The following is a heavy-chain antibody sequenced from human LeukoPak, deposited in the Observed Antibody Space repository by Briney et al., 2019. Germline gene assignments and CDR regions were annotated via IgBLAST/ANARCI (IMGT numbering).Heavy chain of an antibody. J-gene: IGHJ5*02. CDR2: IRYDGSNK. Sequence: PGGSLRLSCAASGFTFSSYGMHWVRQAPGKGLEWVAFIRYDGSNKYYADPVKGRFTISRDNSKNTLYLQMNSLRAEDTAVYYCAKDTYYYGSGSYYVRWFDPWGQGTLVTVSS. CDR1: GFTFSSYG. CDR3: AKDTYYYGSGSYYVRWFDP. V-gene: IGHV3-30*02. D-gene: IGHD3-10*01.